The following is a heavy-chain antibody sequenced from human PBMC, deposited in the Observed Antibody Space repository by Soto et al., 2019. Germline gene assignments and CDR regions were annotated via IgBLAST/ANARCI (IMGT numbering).Heavy chain of an antibody. Sequence: GGSLRLSCAASGFTFSSYSMNWVRQAPGKGLEWVSSISSSSSYIYYADSVKGRFTISRDNAKNSLYLQMNSLRAEDTAVYYCARDKSDIVVVPAAQSSMDVWGKGTTVTVSS. V-gene: IGHV3-21*01. J-gene: IGHJ6*03. CDR2: ISSSSSYI. CDR1: GFTFSSYS. D-gene: IGHD2-2*01. CDR3: ARDKSDIVVVPAAQSSMDV.